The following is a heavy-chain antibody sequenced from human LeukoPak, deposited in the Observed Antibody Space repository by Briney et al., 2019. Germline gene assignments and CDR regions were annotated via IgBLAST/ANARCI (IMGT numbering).Heavy chain of an antibody. D-gene: IGHD1-1*01. CDR3: ARDPTFHGTTGTSGAFDI. V-gene: IGHV6-1*01. J-gene: IGHJ3*02. CDR1: GDSVSSNSAA. Sequence: SQTLSLTCAISGDSVSSNSAAWNWIRQSPSRGLEWLGRTYYRSKWYNDYAVSVKSRITINPDTSKNQFSLKLSSVTAADTAVYYCARDPTFHGTTGTSGAFDIWGQGTMVTVSS. CDR2: TYYRSKWYN.